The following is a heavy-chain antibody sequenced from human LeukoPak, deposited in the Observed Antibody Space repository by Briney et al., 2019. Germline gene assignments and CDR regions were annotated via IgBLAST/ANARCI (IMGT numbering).Heavy chain of an antibody. V-gene: IGHV1-18*01. D-gene: IGHD2-15*01. J-gene: IGHJ4*02. CDR2: ISAYNGNT. CDR3: ASSYCSGGSCPGDFDY. CDR1: GYTFTSYG. Sequence: ASVKVSCKASGYTFTSYGISWVRQGPGQRLEWMGWISAYNGNTNYAQKLQGRVTMTTDTSTSTAYMELRNLRSDDTAVYYCASSYCSGGSCPGDFDYWGQGTLVTVSS.